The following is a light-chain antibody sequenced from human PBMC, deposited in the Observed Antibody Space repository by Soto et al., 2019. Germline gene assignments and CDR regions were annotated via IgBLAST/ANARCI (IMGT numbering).Light chain of an antibody. CDR2: EVS. Sequence: QSVLTQPASVSGSPGQSLTISCTGTSSDVGGYNFVSWYQQHPGNAPKLMIYEVSNRPSGVSDRFSGSKSGNTASLTISGLQAEDEADYYCSSFTTSNTWMFGGGSKVTVL. CDR1: SSDVGGYNF. J-gene: IGLJ3*02. V-gene: IGLV2-14*01. CDR3: SSFTTSNTWM.